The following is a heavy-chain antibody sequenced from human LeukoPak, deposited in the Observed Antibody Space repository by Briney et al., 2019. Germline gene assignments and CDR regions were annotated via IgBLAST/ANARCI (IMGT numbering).Heavy chain of an antibody. CDR2: ISSSSGTN. CDR3: ARTRVGPTSPFDY. J-gene: IGHJ4*02. V-gene: IGHV3-48*04. Sequence: GGSLRLSCAACGFTFSSYAMNWVRQAPGKGLEWVSYISSSSGTNYYADSVKGRFTISRDNAKNSLYLQMNSLRAEDTAVYYCARTRVGPTSPFDYWGQGTLVTVSS. CDR1: GFTFSSYA. D-gene: IGHD1-26*01.